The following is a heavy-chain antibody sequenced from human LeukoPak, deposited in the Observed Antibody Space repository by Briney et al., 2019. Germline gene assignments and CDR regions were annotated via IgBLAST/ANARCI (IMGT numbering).Heavy chain of an antibody. J-gene: IGHJ4*02. Sequence: GESLKIFRQGSGYNFTSHWLDRGRQMPGKGLGGGCVIFPGDSDTRYSPSFQGQVTISADKSSGSAYLQWSSLKASDTAMYYCVRQEKLSSGSRRVDYWGQGTLVTVSS. D-gene: IGHD3-10*01. CDR1: GYNFTSHW. CDR3: VRQEKLSSGSRRVDY. V-gene: IGHV5-51*01. CDR2: IFPGDSDT.